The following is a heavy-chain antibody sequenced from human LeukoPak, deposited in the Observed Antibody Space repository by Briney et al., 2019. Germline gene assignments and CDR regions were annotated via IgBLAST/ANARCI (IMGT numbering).Heavy chain of an antibody. J-gene: IGHJ5*02. D-gene: IGHD1-26*01. Sequence: PSETLSLTRTVSGGSISSSTYYWSWIRQPPGTRLEWLGYIYYTGSTSYNPSLKSRVTMSLDASKNQFSLELNSVTPADTAVYYCARGGNYWPQWWFDPWGRGTLVSVSS. CDR3: ARGGNYWPQWWFDP. CDR2: IYYTGST. V-gene: IGHV4-61*01. CDR1: GGSISSSTYY.